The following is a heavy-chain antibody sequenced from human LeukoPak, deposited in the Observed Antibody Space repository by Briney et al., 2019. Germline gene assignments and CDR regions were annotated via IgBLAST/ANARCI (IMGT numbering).Heavy chain of an antibody. Sequence: PSETLSLTCAVYGGSFSGYYGSWIRQPAGKGLEWIGRIYTSGSTNYNPSLKSRVTMSVDTSKNQFSLKLSSVTAADTAVYYCATVTNYDSSGYYYGGFQWGQGTLVTVSS. D-gene: IGHD3-22*01. CDR2: IYTSGST. J-gene: IGHJ4*02. CDR3: ATVTNYDSSGYYYGGFQ. CDR1: GGSFSGYY. V-gene: IGHV4-59*10.